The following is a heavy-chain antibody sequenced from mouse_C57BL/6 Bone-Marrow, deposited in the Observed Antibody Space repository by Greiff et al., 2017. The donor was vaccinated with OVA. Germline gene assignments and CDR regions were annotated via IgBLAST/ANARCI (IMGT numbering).Heavy chain of an antibody. CDR3: ARGYYGSSLFAY. CDR1: GFTFSDYG. D-gene: IGHD1-1*01. J-gene: IGHJ3*01. V-gene: IGHV5-17*01. Sequence: EVKLMESGGGLVKPGGSLKLSCAASGFTFSDYGMHWVRQAPEKGLEWVAYISSGSSTIYYADTVKGRFTISRDNAKNTLFLQMTSLRSEDTAMYYCARGYYGSSLFAYWGQGTLVTVSA. CDR2: ISSGSSTI.